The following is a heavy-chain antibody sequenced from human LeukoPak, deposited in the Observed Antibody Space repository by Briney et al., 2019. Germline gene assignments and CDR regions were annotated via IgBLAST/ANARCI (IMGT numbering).Heavy chain of an antibody. CDR2: MNPNSGNT. J-gene: IGHJ4*02. CDR1: GYTFTTYD. V-gene: IGHV1-8*03. CDR3: ARGASRSFDY. Sequence: ASVKVSCKASGYTFTTYDINWVRQATGQGLEWMGWMNPNSGNTGYVQKFHGRVTFTRDTSKSTAYMELSSLRSEDTVVYFCARGASRSFDYWGQGTLVTVSS.